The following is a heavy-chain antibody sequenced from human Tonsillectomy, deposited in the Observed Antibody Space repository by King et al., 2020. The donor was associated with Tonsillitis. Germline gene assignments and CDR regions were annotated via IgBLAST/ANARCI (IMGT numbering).Heavy chain of an antibody. CDR2: ISTYDGKA. CDR1: GYTFTNYG. Sequence: VQLVESGAEVKKPGASVKVSCKASGYTFTNYGISWVRQAPGQGLEWMGWISTYDGKANFPQKLQGRVTMTTDTSTSTAYMELRSLRSDDTAVYYCASCGPEGGSIPLDCWGQGTLVTVSS. CDR3: ASCGPEGGSIPLDC. V-gene: IGHV1-18*04. D-gene: IGHD2-21*01. J-gene: IGHJ4*02.